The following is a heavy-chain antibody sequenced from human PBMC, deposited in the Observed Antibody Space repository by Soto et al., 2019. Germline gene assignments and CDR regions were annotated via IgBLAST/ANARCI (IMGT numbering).Heavy chain of an antibody. V-gene: IGHV3-7*01. CDR2: IKQDGSEK. D-gene: IGHD6-19*01. J-gene: IGHJ3*02. Sequence: PGGSLRLSCAASGFTFSSYWMNWVRQVPGKGLEWLANIKQDGSEKNYVDSVKGRCTISRDNAKNFLFLEMNTLSAEDTAVYYCARVGRGWDASDIWGQGTLVTVSS. CDR1: GFTFSSYW. CDR3: ARVGRGWDASDI.